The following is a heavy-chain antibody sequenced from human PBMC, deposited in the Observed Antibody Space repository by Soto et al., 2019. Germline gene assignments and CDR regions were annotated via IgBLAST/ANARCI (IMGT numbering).Heavy chain of an antibody. CDR1: GYSFTSYW. J-gene: IGHJ5*02. D-gene: IGHD6-13*01. CDR3: ARWVAGGGARWFDP. Sequence: RGESLKISCKGSGYSFTSYWISWVRQMPGKGLEWMGMIDPSGSNTNYSPSFQGHVTISADKSINTAYVQWSSLKASDTAMYYCARWVAGGGARWFDPWGQGTLVTVSS. V-gene: IGHV5-10-1*01. CDR2: IDPSGSNT.